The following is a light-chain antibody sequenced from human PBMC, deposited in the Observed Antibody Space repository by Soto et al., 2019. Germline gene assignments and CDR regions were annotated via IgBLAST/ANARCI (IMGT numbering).Light chain of an antibody. CDR3: QQYGSSPPIT. CDR2: GAS. J-gene: IGKJ5*01. Sequence: EIVLTQSPGTLSLSPGERATLSCRASQSVSSSYLAWYQQKPGQAPRLLIYGASSRATGIPDRFSGSGSGTDFTLTTSRLEPEDFPVYYCQQYGSSPPITFGQGTRLEIK. CDR1: QSVSSSY. V-gene: IGKV3-20*01.